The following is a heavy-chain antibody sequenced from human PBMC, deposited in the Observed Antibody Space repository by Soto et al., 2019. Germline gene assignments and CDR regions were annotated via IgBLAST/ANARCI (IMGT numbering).Heavy chain of an antibody. J-gene: IGHJ4*02. V-gene: IGHV4-4*02. CDR1: GGSISSSNW. D-gene: IGHD3-9*01. Sequence: SETLSLTCVVSGGSISSSNWWSWVRQPPGKGLEWIGEIYHSGRTNYNPSLKSRVTISLDKSKNQFSLKLSSVTAADTAVYYCARLRPYDLMTAPDYWGQGTLVTVSS. CDR3: ARLRPYDLMTAPDY. CDR2: IYHSGRT.